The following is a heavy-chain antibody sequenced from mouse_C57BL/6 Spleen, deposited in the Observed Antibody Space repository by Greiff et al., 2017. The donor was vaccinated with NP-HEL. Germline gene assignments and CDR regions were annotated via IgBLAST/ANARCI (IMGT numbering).Heavy chain of an antibody. CDR2: IDPETGGT. CDR1: GYTFTDYE. J-gene: IGHJ3*01. Sequence: VQLQQSGAELVRPGASVTLSCKASGYTFTDYEMHWVKQTPVHGLEWIGAIDPETGGTAYNQKFKGKAILTADKSSSTAYMELRSLTSEDSAVYYCTGYGYDGGFDYWGQGTLVTVSA. V-gene: IGHV1-15*01. D-gene: IGHD2-2*01. CDR3: TGYGYDGGFDY.